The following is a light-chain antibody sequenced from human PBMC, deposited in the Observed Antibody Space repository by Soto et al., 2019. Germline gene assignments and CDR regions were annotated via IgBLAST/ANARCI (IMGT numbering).Light chain of an antibody. V-gene: IGKV1-5*01. J-gene: IGKJ4*01. Sequence: DIQMTQSTSTLSASVGDRVTISCRASQSISSWLAWYQQKPGKAPNLLISAASTLQSGVPSRFSGSGSGTEFTLTISSLQPEDFATYYCQQLNSYPLSFGGGTKVDI. CDR3: QQLNSYPLS. CDR1: QSISSW. CDR2: AAS.